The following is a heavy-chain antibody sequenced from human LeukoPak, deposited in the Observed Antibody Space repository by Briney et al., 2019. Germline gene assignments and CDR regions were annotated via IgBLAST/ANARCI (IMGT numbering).Heavy chain of an antibody. Sequence: PGGSLRLSCAASGFTISSNYMSWVRQAPGKGLEWVSVIYSGGSTYYADSVKGRFTISRDNSKNTLYLQMNSLRAEDTAVYYRASYCSSTSCYGSFDYWGQGTLVTVSS. D-gene: IGHD2-2*01. J-gene: IGHJ4*02. V-gene: IGHV3-66*02. CDR3: ASYCSSTSCYGSFDY. CDR1: GFTISSNY. CDR2: IYSGGST.